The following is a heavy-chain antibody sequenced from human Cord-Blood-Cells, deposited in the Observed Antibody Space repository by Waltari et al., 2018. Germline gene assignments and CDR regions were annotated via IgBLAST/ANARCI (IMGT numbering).Heavy chain of an antibody. V-gene: IGHV1-2*02. D-gene: IGHD1-1*01. J-gene: IGHJ4*02. CDR2: INPNSGGT. CDR3: AREYTTFDY. CDR1: GYTFTGYY. Sequence: QVQLVQSGAEVKKPGASVKVSCKASGYTFTGYYMHWVRQAPGQGLEWMGWINPNSGGTNYEQKFKGRVTMTSDTSISTSYMELSRLRSDDTAVYYGAREYTTFDYCGQATLVTVSS.